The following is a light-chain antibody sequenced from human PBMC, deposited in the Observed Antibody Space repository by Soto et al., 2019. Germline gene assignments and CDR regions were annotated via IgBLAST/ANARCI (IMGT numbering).Light chain of an antibody. V-gene: IGKV3-15*01. Sequence: EIVMTQSPATLSVSPGERATLSCRASQSVSSNLAWYQQKPGQAPRRLIYGASTRATGIPARFSGRWSGTESALTITSLQSEDFAVYYCQQYNKWPDTFVQGNELEIK. J-gene: IGKJ2*01. CDR2: GAS. CDR3: QQYNKWPDT. CDR1: QSVSSN.